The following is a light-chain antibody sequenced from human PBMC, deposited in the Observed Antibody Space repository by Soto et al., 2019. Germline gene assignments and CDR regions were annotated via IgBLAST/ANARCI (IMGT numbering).Light chain of an antibody. J-gene: IGKJ1*01. V-gene: IGKV4-1*01. CDR2: WAS. CDR3: QQYYSTPWT. Sequence: DIVMTQSPDSLAVSLGERATINCKSSQSVLYSSNNKNYLAWYQQKPGQPPKLLIYWASTRESGVPDRFSGSGSGIDFTLTIGRLQAEDVAVYYCQQYYSTPWTFGQGTKVEMK. CDR1: QSVLYSSNNKNY.